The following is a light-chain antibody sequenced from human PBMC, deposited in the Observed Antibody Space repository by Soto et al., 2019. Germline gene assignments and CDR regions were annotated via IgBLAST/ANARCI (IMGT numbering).Light chain of an antibody. CDR2: GAS. J-gene: IGKJ2*01. V-gene: IGKV3-20*01. Sequence: IVLTQSPGTLSLSPGERATLSCRASQSVSSTYIAWYQQNPGQAPRLLIYGASSRATGIPDRFSGSGSGTDFTLTISRLEPEDFAVYFCQQYGRXPPFTFGQGTKVEI. CDR1: QSVSSTY. CDR3: QQYGRXPPFT.